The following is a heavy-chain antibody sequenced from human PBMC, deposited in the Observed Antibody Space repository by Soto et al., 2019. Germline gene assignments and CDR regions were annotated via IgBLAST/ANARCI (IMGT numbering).Heavy chain of an antibody. CDR2: INSDGRNT. CDR1: GFTFSSYW. Sequence: EVQLVESGGGLVQPGGSLRLSCAASGFTFSSYWMHWVRQVPGKGLVWVSHINSDGRNTDYADSVKGRFIISRDNAKNTLFLQMNNVRAEDTAVYYCSRGPPDWGQGTLVTVSS. CDR3: SRGPPD. V-gene: IGHV3-74*01. J-gene: IGHJ4*02.